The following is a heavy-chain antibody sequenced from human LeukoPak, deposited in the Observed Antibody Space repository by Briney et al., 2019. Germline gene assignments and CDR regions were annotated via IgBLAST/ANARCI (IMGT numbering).Heavy chain of an antibody. CDR1: GGSISSSSYY. Sequence: KPSETLSLTCTVSGGSISSSSYYWGWIRQPPGKGLEWIGSIYYSGSTYYNPPLKSRVTISVDTSKNQFSLKLSSVTAADTAVYYCARESGYSSGWYRVDYWGQGTLVTVSS. CDR2: IYYSGST. V-gene: IGHV4-39*02. CDR3: ARESGYSSGWYRVDY. D-gene: IGHD6-19*01. J-gene: IGHJ4*02.